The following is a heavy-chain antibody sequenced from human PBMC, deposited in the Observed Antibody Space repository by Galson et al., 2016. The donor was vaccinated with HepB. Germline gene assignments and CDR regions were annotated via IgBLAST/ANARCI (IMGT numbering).Heavy chain of an antibody. CDR1: RGSLSGYY. CDR3: ARFQMIVGITYINDDFDL. Sequence: SETLSLTCAVFRGSLSGYYWSWIRQPPGKGLEWIGEIDHSETTNYNPSLKSRVTISIDTSKKQFSLKLSSVTAADSAVYYCARFQMIVGITYINDDFDLWGQGTMVTVSS. J-gene: IGHJ3*01. D-gene: IGHD1-26*01. CDR2: IDHSETT. V-gene: IGHV4-34*01.